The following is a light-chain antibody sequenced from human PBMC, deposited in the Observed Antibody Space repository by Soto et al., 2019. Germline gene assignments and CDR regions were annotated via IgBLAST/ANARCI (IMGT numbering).Light chain of an antibody. J-gene: IGKJ1*01. Sequence: DIQMTQSPSTLSASAGDRVSITCRASQSISSSLAWYQQKPGKAPKLLIYKASTLESGIPSRFSGSGSGTEFTLTISSLQPDDFAIYYCQHYNSYSRTFGQGTKVEIK. CDR2: KAS. CDR1: QSISSS. CDR3: QHYNSYSRT. V-gene: IGKV1-5*03.